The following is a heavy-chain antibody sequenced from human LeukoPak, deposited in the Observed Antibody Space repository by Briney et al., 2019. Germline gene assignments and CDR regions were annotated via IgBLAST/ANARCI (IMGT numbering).Heavy chain of an antibody. CDR1: GFTFSDYY. Sequence: PGGSLRLSCAASGFTFSDYYMSWIRQAPGKGLQWIGTIYYSGSTYYNPSLKSRLTISIDTSRNQFSLKLRSVTAADTAVYFCARHLGWSDYYYYMDVWGKGTTVIVSS. CDR2: IYYSGST. J-gene: IGHJ6*03. V-gene: IGHV4-38-2*01. CDR3: ARHLGWSDYYYYMDV. D-gene: IGHD3-3*01.